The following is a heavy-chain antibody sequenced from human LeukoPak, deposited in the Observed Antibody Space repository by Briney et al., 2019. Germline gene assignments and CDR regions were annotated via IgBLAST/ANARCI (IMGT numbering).Heavy chain of an antibody. V-gene: IGHV4-34*01. Sequence: PSETLCLTCAVSGGSFSGYDCSWSAQPPGQGLEWIGEINHSGSTNYNPSLKSRVTISVDTSKNQFSPKLSSVTAADTAVYNCATQWFRDSTPFDYWGQGTLVTVSS. J-gene: IGHJ4*02. CDR1: GGSFSGYD. CDR2: INHSGST. CDR3: ATQWFRDSTPFDY. D-gene: IGHD3-10*01.